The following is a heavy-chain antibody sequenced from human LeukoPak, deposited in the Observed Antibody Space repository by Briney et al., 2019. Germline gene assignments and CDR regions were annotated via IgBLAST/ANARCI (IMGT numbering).Heavy chain of an antibody. D-gene: IGHD1-26*01. CDR3: ARDRRVRSRNWFDP. CDR1: CGSISSSSYY. CDR2: IYYSGST. Sequence: SETLSLTCTVSCGSISSSSYYWGWIRQPPGKGLEWIGRIYYSGSTYYTPSLKGRVTMSVDTSKNQFSLKLSSVTAADTAVYYCARDRRVRSRNWFDPWGQGTLVTVSS. J-gene: IGHJ5*02. V-gene: IGHV4-39*07.